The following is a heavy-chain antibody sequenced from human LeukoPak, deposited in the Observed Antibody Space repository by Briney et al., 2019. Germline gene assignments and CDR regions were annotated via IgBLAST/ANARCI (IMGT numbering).Heavy chain of an antibody. CDR2: IYTSGST. Sequence: PSETLSLTCTVSGGSISSYYWSWIRQPAGKGLEWIGRIYTSGSTNYNPSLKSRVTMSVDTSKNQFSLKLSSVTAADTAVYYCERGEIVGATGYYFDYWGQGTLVTVSS. V-gene: IGHV4-4*07. D-gene: IGHD1-26*01. CDR1: GGSISSYY. CDR3: ERGEIVGATGYYFDY. J-gene: IGHJ4*02.